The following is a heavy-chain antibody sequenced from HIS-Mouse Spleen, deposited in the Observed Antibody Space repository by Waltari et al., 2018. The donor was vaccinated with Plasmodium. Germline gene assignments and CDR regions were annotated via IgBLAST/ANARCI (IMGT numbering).Heavy chain of an antibody. V-gene: IGHV4-34*01. CDR3: ARGRVLGTSSGYFDL. J-gene: IGHJ2*01. Sequence: QVQLQRWGAGLLKPSETLSLTCAVYGVSFRGYYWIWIRQPPGKGLEWIGEINHSGSTNYNPSLKSRVTISVDTSKNQFSLKLSSVTAADTAVYYCARGRVLGTSSGYFDLWGRGTLVTVSS. CDR1: GVSFRGYY. CDR2: INHSGST. D-gene: IGHD3-10*01.